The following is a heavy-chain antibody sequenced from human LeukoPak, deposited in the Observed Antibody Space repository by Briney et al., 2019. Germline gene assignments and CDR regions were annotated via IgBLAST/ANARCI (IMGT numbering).Heavy chain of an antibody. CDR1: GFTFSSYG. CDR2: ISGSGDIT. J-gene: IGHJ4*02. CDR3: VKDVLADWLLGALDY. V-gene: IGHV3-23*01. D-gene: IGHD3-9*01. Sequence: GGSLRLSCAASGFTFSSYGMSWVRQAPGKGLEGVSGISGSGDITYYADSVKGRFTISRDNSKTPLYLQMNSLRADATAVYFCVKDVLADWLLGALDYWGQGTLVTVSS.